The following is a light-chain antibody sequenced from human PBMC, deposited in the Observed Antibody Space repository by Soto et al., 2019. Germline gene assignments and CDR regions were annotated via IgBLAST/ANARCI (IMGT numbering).Light chain of an antibody. Sequence: IVLTQSPGTLSLSPGERATLSWRASLSVTSNYLAWYQQKPGQAPRLLIYGASSRATGIPDRFSGSGSGTDFTLTISRLETEDFAVYFCQRYGSSPMITFGQGTRLEIK. CDR3: QRYGSSPMIT. CDR2: GAS. V-gene: IGKV3-20*01. J-gene: IGKJ5*01. CDR1: LSVTSNY.